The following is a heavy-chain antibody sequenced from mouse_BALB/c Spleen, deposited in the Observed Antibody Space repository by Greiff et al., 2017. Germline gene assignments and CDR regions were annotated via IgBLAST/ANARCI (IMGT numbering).Heavy chain of an antibody. CDR2: ISSGGSYT. CDR1: GFTFSSYA. CDR3: ASLPLMDY. J-gene: IGHJ4*01. D-gene: IGHD2-10*01. Sequence: EVQVVESGGGLVKPGGSLKLSCAASGFTFSSYAMSWVRQTPEKRLEWVATISSGGSYTYYPDSVKGRFTISRDNAKNTLYLQMSSLRSEDTAMYYCASLPLMDYWGQGTSVTVSS. V-gene: IGHV5-9-3*01.